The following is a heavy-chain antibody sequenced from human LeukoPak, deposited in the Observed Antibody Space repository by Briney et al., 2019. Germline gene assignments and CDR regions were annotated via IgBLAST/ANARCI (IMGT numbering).Heavy chain of an antibody. J-gene: IGHJ6*02. CDR1: GVSFSGYY. Sequence: SETLSLTCAVYGVSFSGYYWSWIRQPPGKGLEWIGEINHSGSTNYNPSLKSRVTISVDTSKNQFSLKLSSVTAADTAVYYCARGVRVFGVVIKVSDYYGMDVWGQGTTVTVSS. V-gene: IGHV4-34*01. D-gene: IGHD3-3*01. CDR3: ARGVRVFGVVIKVSDYYGMDV. CDR2: INHSGST.